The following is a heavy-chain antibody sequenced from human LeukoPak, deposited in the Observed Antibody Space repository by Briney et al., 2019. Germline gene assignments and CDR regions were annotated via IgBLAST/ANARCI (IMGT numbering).Heavy chain of an antibody. D-gene: IGHD1-1*01. V-gene: IGHV3-30*18. CDR2: ISYDGSNK. CDR1: GLTFSSYG. J-gene: IGHJ3*02. CDR3: AKAGMWNDAFDI. Sequence: GGSLRLSCAASGLTFSSYGMHWVRQAPGKGLEWVAVISYDGSNKYYADSVKGRFTISRDNSKNTLYLQMNSLRAEDTAVYYCAKAGMWNDAFDIWGQGTMVTVSS.